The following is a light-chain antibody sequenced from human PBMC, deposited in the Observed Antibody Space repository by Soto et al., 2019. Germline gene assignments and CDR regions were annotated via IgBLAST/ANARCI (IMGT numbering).Light chain of an antibody. Sequence: EIVLTQSPGTLSLSPGERATLSCRASQSVSSSHLAWYQQKPGQTPRLLIYGASSRATGIPYRFSGSGSGTDFTLTMSRLEPEDFAVYYCQQYGSSPRLTFGGGTKVEIK. V-gene: IGKV3-20*01. CDR3: QQYGSSPRLT. J-gene: IGKJ4*01. CDR1: QSVSSSH. CDR2: GAS.